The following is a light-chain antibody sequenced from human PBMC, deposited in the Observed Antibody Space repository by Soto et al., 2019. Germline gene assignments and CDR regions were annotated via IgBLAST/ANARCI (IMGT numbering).Light chain of an antibody. V-gene: IGKV3-20*01. CDR1: QSVTSTY. CDR2: GGS. J-gene: IGKJ2*03. Sequence: EILLTQSPGTLSLSPGETATLSCRASQSVTSTYLAWYQQRPGQSPRLIIYGGSTRATGFPDRFSGGGSGSDLTRTISRLEPEDSAVYYCHCQQCDSSRVYSVREGTKLVI. CDR3: QQCDSSRVYS.